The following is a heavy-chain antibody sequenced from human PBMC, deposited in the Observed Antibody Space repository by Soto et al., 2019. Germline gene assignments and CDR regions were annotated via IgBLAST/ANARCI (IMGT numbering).Heavy chain of an antibody. Sequence: GGSLRLSCAASGFTFSSFAMHWVRPPPGKGLEWVAVIWHDGSVKYYANSVKGRFTISRDNSKNALYLQMNSLTAEDTAVYYCVRDYGATKRGVDYWGQGTLVTVSS. CDR2: IWHDGSVK. CDR3: VRDYGATKRGVDY. CDR1: GFTFSSFA. D-gene: IGHD4-17*01. J-gene: IGHJ4*02. V-gene: IGHV3-33*01.